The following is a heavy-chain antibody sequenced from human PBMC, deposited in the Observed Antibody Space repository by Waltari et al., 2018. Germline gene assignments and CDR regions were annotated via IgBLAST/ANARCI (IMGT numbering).Heavy chain of an antibody. V-gene: IGHV3-21*01. J-gene: IGHJ4*02. Sequence: EVQLVGSGGGRVKPGGSLRLSCAASGFPFGRYTVNWVRQAPGKGLEWVSSISSGSSYIYYADSVKGRFTISRDNAKNSLYLQMNSLRVEDTAVYYCAREWGVMVGTAGFYFDYWGQGALVTVSS. CDR1: GFPFGRYT. D-gene: IGHD2-15*01. CDR3: AREWGVMVGTAGFYFDY. CDR2: ISSGSSYI.